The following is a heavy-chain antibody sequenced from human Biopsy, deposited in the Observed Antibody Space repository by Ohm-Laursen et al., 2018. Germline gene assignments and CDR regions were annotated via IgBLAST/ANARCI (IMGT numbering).Heavy chain of an antibody. CDR3: ARVFCTSTTCYGLLDT. D-gene: IGHD2/OR15-2a*01. CDR1: GYTFTSYD. V-gene: IGHV1-18*01. J-gene: IGHJ5*02. Sequence: GASVKVSCKVSGYTFTSYDISWVRQAPGQGLEWMGWISPYNDKTSYPPKLQDRVTMTADTSTNTAHMELRSLRSDDTAVYYCARVFCTSTTCYGLLDTWGQGTLVTVSS. CDR2: ISPYNDKT.